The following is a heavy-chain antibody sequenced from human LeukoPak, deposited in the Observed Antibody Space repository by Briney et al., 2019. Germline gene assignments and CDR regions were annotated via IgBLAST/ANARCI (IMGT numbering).Heavy chain of an antibody. Sequence: GGSLRLSCAASGFTFSSYWMSWVRQAPGKGLEWVANIKQDGSEKYYVDSVKGRFTISRDNAKNSLYLQMYSLRAEDTAVYFCAREDGYCSGGNCYSYFDSWGQGTLVTVSS. CDR2: IKQDGSEK. V-gene: IGHV3-7*01. D-gene: IGHD2-15*01. CDR3: AREDGYCSGGNCYSYFDS. CDR1: GFTFSSYW. J-gene: IGHJ4*02.